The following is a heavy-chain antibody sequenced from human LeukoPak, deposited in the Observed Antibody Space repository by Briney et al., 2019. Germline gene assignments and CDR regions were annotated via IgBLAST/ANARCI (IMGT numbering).Heavy chain of an antibody. CDR3: AKPSDDFWSGFDY. CDR1: GFTFSSYA. CDR2: ISGSGGST. J-gene: IGHJ4*02. D-gene: IGHD3-3*01. Sequence: GGSLRLSFAASGFTFSSYAMSWVRQAPGKGLEWVSAISGSGGSTYYADSVKGRFTISRDNSKNTLYLQMNSLRAEDTAVYYCAKPSDDFWSGFDYWGQGTLVTVSS. V-gene: IGHV3-23*01.